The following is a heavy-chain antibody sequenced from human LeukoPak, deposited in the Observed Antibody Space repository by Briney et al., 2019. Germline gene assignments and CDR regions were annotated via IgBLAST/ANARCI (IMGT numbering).Heavy chain of an antibody. Sequence: PGVSLRLSCAASGFTFSSYAMHWVRQAPGKGLEWVAVISYDGSNKYYADSVKGRFTISRDNSKNTLYLQMNSLRAEDTAVYYCARECRGIAVAVNYYYYGMDVWGQGTTVTVSS. V-gene: IGHV3-30*04. CDR3: ARECRGIAVAVNYYYYGMDV. CDR2: ISYDGSNK. J-gene: IGHJ6*02. D-gene: IGHD6-19*01. CDR1: GFTFSSYA.